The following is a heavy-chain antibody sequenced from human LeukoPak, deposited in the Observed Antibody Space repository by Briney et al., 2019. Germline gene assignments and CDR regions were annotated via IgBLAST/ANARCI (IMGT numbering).Heavy chain of an antibody. D-gene: IGHD1-26*01. CDR3: AKKAQYNGNYPLDY. V-gene: IGHV3-23*01. CDR2: TSDRGDYT. CDR1: GFTFTSYS. J-gene: IGHJ4*02. Sequence: GGSLRLSCAASGFTFTSYSMSWVRQAPGKGLEWVSGTSDRGDYTYYADSVKSRFTISRDNSKNTLYLQMNSLGAEDTALYFCAKKAQYNGNYPLDYWGQGTLVTVSS.